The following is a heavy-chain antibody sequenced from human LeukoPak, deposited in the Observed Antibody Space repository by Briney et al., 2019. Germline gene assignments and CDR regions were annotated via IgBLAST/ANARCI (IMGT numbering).Heavy chain of an antibody. D-gene: IGHD2-15*01. V-gene: IGHV3-53*04. Sequence: GGSLRLSCAASGFTFSSYAMSWVRQAPGKGLEWVSVIYSGGSTYYADSVKGRFTISRHNSKNTLYLQMNSLRAEDTAVYYCATVAATPYYYYGMDVWGQGTTVTVSS. J-gene: IGHJ6*02. CDR2: IYSGGST. CDR3: ATVAATPYYYYGMDV. CDR1: GFTFSSYA.